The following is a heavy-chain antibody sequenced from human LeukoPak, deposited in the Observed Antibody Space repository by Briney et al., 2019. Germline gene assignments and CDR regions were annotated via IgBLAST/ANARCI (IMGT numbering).Heavy chain of an antibody. CDR2: IYHSGST. CDR3: ASRYYDISGYYDFDY. Sequence: PSGTLSLTCTVSGGYISSTNWWSWVRQPPGKGLEWIGEIYHSGSTNYIPSLKSRVTISVDKSRNQFSLKLTSVTAADTAVYYCASRYYDISGYYDFDYWGQGSLVTVSS. V-gene: IGHV4-4*02. CDR1: GGYISSTNW. D-gene: IGHD3-22*01. J-gene: IGHJ4*02.